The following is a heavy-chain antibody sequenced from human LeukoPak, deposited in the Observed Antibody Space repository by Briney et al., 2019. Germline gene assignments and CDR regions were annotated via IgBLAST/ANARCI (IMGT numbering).Heavy chain of an antibody. CDR3: AKVGNYDYVWGSYRQPLY. V-gene: IGHV3-23*01. Sequence: GGSLRLSCAASGFTFSNYWMSWVRQAPGKGLEWVSAISDCGGSTYYADSVKGRFTISRDNSKNPLYLQMNSLRAEDTAVYYCAKVGNYDYVWGSYRQPLYWGQGTLVTVSS. J-gene: IGHJ4*02. D-gene: IGHD3-16*02. CDR1: GFTFSNYW. CDR2: ISDCGGST.